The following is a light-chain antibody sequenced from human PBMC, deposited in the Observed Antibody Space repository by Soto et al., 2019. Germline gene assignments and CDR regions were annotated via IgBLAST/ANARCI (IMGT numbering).Light chain of an antibody. CDR3: QTWGTGIQV. CDR2: LNTAGSH. CDR1: SGHSSYA. Sequence: QLVLTQSPSASASLGASVKLTCTPSSGHSSYAIAWHQQQPEKGPRYLMKLNTAGSHSKGDGMPDRFSGSSSGAERYLTISSLQSEDEADYYCQTWGTGIQVFGGGTKVTVL. J-gene: IGLJ3*02. V-gene: IGLV4-69*01.